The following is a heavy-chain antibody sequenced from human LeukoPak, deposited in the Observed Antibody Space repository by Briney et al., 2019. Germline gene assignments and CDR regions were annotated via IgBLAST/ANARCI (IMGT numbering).Heavy chain of an antibody. D-gene: IGHD3-22*01. CDR2: INPDSGGT. CDR1: GYTFTDYY. Sequence: ASVKVSCKASGYTFTDYYMHWVRQAPGQGLEWMGWINPDSGGTKYAQKFQGRVTMTRDTSISTAYVELSRLRSDDTAVYYCARGRAFDTSGATFDSWGQGTLAAVSS. CDR3: ARGRAFDTSGATFDS. J-gene: IGHJ4*02. V-gene: IGHV1-2*02.